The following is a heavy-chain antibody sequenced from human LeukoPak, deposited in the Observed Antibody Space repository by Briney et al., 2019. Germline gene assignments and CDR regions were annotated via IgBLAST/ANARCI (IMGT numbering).Heavy chain of an antibody. V-gene: IGHV3-23*01. CDR2: ISGSGGST. D-gene: IGHD1-26*01. Sequence: PGGSLRLSCAASGFTFSDNYMSWIRQAPGKGLEWVSAISGSGGSTYYAGSVKGRFTISRDNSKNTLSLQMNSLRAEDTAVYYCARAPFSGSYIDYWGQGTLVTVSS. CDR1: GFTFSDNY. CDR3: ARAPFSGSYIDY. J-gene: IGHJ4*02.